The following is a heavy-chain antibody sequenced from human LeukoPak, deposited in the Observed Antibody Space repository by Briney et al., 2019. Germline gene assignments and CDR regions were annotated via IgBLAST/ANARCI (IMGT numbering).Heavy chain of an antibody. CDR2: INHSGST. Sequence: PSETLSLTCAVYGGSFSGYYWSWIRQPPGKGLEWVGEINHSGSTNYNPSLKSRVTISVDTSKNQFSLKLSSVTAADTAVYYCARLSYSSSWFYFGYWGQGTLVTVSS. CDR1: GGSFSGYY. J-gene: IGHJ4*02. V-gene: IGHV4-34*01. D-gene: IGHD6-13*01. CDR3: ARLSYSSSWFYFGY.